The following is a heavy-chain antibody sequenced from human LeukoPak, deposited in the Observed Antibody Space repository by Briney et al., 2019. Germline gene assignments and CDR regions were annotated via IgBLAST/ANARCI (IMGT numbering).Heavy chain of an antibody. CDR2: IYYSGST. D-gene: IGHD3-22*01. J-gene: IGHJ5*02. V-gene: IGHV4-59*01. Sequence: SETLSLTCTVTGGSISSYYWSWLRQPPAKGLEWIGFIYYSGSTNYNPSLKSRVTISVDTSKSQFSLKLSSVTAADTAVYYCAREVYSYYESASGFDPWGQGTLVTVSS. CDR3: AREVYSYYESASGFDP. CDR1: GGSISSYY.